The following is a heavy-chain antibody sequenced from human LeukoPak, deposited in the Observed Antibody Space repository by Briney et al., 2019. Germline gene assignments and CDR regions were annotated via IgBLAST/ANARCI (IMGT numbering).Heavy chain of an antibody. V-gene: IGHV4-59*01. J-gene: IGHJ6*02. Sequence: SETLSLTCTVSGGSISSYYWSWIWHPPGKGLERIWYIYYSGSTNYNPSLKSRVTISVDTSKNQFSLKLSSVTAADTAVYYCERDGYSYGYGPYYYGMDVWGQGTTVTVSS. CDR1: GGSISSYY. CDR3: ERDGYSYGYGPYYYGMDV. CDR2: IYYSGST. D-gene: IGHD5-18*01.